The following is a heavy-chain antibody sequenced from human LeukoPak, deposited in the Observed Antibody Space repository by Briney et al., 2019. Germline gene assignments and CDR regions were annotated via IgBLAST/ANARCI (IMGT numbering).Heavy chain of an antibody. J-gene: IGHJ4*02. D-gene: IGHD5-12*01. CDR2: ISGSGGST. CDR3: AKDSATMYYFDY. V-gene: IGHV3-23*01. CDR1: GFSFSSYA. Sequence: GGSLRLSCAASGFSFSSYAMSWVRQAPGKGLEWVSGISGSGGSTYYADSVKGRFTISRDNSKNTLYLQMNSLRAEDTAVYYCAKDSATMYYFDYWGQGTLVTVSS.